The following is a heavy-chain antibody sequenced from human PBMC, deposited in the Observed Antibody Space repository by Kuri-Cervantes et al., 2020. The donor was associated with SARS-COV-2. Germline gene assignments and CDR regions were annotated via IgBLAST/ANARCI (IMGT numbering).Heavy chain of an antibody. CDR2: TRNKANSYTT. D-gene: IGHD3-3*01. CDR3: AKDENWVTIFESSFDY. Sequence: GESLKISCAASGFTFSDHYMDWVRQAPGKGLEWVSRTRNKANSYTTEYAASVKGRFTISRDDSKNSLYLQMNSLKTEDTAVYYCAKDENWVTIFESSFDYWGQGTLVTVSS. CDR1: GFTFSDHY. J-gene: IGHJ4*02. V-gene: IGHV3-72*01.